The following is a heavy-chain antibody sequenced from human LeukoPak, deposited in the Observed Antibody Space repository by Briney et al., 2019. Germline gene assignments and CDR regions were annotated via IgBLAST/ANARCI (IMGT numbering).Heavy chain of an antibody. CDR1: GFIFSDSA. CDR3: TRHELGEPGAY. V-gene: IGHV3-73*01. CDR2: IRSKENSFAT. J-gene: IGHJ4*02. Sequence: PGGSLRLSCAASGFIFSDSAIHWVRQASGKGLEWVGRIRSKENSFATAYGASVQGRFTISRDDSKNTAYLQMNSLKIEDTALYYCTRHELGEPGAYWGQGTLVTVSS. D-gene: IGHD3-16*01.